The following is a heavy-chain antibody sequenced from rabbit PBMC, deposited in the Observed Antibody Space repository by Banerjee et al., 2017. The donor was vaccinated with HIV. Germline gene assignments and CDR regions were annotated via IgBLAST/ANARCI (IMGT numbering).Heavy chain of an antibody. CDR3: VRAAGYGGYGFATGFDL. CDR2: IYPDFGTT. CDR1: GIDFTSYS. D-gene: IGHD6-1*01. V-gene: IGHV1S7*01. Sequence: QLVESGGGLVTLGGSLKLSCKASGIDFTSYSISWVRQAPGKGLEWIAYIYPDFGTTDYASWVNGRFTISLDNAQNTVFLQMTSLTAADTATYFCVRAAGYGGYGFATGFDLWGPGTLVTVS. J-gene: IGHJ4*01.